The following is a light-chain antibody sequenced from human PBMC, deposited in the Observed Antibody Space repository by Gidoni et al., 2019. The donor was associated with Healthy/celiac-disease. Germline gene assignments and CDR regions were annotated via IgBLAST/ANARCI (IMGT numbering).Light chain of an antibody. CDR3: QQLNSYPIFT. J-gene: IGKJ3*01. V-gene: IGKV1-9*01. Sequence: DIQLTQSPSFLSASVGDSVTITCRASQGISSYLAWYQQKPGKAPKLLIYAASTLQSGVPASISGSGSGTEFTLTISSLQPEDFATYYCQQLNSYPIFTFGPXTKVDIK. CDR2: AAS. CDR1: QGISSY.